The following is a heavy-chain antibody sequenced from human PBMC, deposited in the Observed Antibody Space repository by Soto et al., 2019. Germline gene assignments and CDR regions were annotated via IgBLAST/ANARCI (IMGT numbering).Heavy chain of an antibody. Sequence: SETLSLTCAVSGYSISSGYYWGWIRQPPGKGLEWIGSIYHSGSTYYNPSLKSRVTISVDTSKNQFSLKLSSVTAADTAVYYCARVEVRRWLQLEYHFDYLGQGTLGAASS. CDR2: IYHSGST. V-gene: IGHV4-38-2*01. CDR3: ARVEVRRWLQLEYHFDY. D-gene: IGHD5-12*01. J-gene: IGHJ4*02. CDR1: GYSISSGYY.